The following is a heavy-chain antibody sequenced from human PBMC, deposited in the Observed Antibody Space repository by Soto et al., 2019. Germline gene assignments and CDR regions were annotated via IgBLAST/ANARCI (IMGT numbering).Heavy chain of an antibody. V-gene: IGHV1-69*01. Sequence: QVQLVQSGAEVKKPGSSVKVSCKASGGTFSSYAISWVRQAPGQGLEWMGGIIPIFGTANYAQKFQGRVTISADECRCTAYMELCSRRSEGTAVYCWAREGGGSSSSSRAAFDIWGQGTMVTVSS. CDR2: IIPIFGTA. CDR1: GGTFSSYA. J-gene: IGHJ3*02. D-gene: IGHD6-6*01. CDR3: AREGGGSSSSSRAAFDI.